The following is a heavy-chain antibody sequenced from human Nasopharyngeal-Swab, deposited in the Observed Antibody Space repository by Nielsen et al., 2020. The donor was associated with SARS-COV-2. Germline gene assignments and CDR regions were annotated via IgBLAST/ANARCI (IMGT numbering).Heavy chain of an antibody. D-gene: IGHD3-10*01. CDR1: GFTFSSYA. CDR2: ISGSGGST. V-gene: IGHV3-23*01. CDR3: AKMRPPKITMVRGGVYFDY. Sequence: GESLKISCAASGFTFSSYAMSWVRQAPGKGLEWVSAISGSGGSTYYADSVKGRFTISRDNSKNTLYLQMNSLRAEDTAVYYCAKMRPPKITMVRGGVYFDYWGQGTLVTVSS. J-gene: IGHJ4*02.